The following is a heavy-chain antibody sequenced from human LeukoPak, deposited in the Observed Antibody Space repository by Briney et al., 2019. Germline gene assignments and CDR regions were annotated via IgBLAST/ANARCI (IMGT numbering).Heavy chain of an antibody. CDR3: ARGRWELLPYY. CDR1: GYSISSGYY. J-gene: IGHJ4*02. CDR2: IYHSGST. Sequence: SETLSLTCAVSGYSISSGYYWGWIRQPPGKGLEWIGSIYHSGSTYYNPSLKSRVTISVDTSKNQFSLKLSSVTAADTAVYYCARGRWELLPYYWGQGTLVTVSS. D-gene: IGHD1-26*01. V-gene: IGHV4-38-2*01.